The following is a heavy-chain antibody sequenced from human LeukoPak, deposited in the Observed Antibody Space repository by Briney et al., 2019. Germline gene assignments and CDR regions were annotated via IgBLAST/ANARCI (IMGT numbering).Heavy chain of an antibody. CDR1: GGTFSSYT. Sequence: ASVKVSCKASGGTFSSYTISWVRQAPGQGLEWMGRIIPILGIANYAQKFQGRVTIIADKSTSTAYMELSSLRSEDTAVYYCAGELLSDQYYYYYYYMDVWGKGTTVTVSS. J-gene: IGHJ6*03. D-gene: IGHD1-26*01. V-gene: IGHV1-69*02. CDR2: IIPILGIA. CDR3: AGELLSDQYYYYYYYMDV.